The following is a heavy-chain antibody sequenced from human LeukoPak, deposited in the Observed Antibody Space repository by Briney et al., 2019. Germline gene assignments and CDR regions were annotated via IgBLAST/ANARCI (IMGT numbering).Heavy chain of an antibody. CDR3: TTLSYVGGY. J-gene: IGHJ4*02. CDR1: GLTFTNAW. Sequence: GGSLRLSCAASGLTFTNAWMSWVRQAPGKGLEWVGRITKADGGTTDCAAPVKGRFTISRDDSKNTLYLQMNSLKTEDTALYYCTTLSYVGGYWGQGTLVTVSS. CDR2: ITKADGGTT. D-gene: IGHD3-16*02. V-gene: IGHV3-15*01.